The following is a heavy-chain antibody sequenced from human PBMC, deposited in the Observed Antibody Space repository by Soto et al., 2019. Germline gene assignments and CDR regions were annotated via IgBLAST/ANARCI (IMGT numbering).Heavy chain of an antibody. CDR2: TKTSARGGAT. Sequence: EVQLVESAGGLVKPGGSLRLSCAASGFSFNAAWMNWVRQAPGQGLEWVGRTKTSARGGATIYAAHVQGRFTISGDDSRNTLCLRMNSVRTEVTAICYCTTGSVEGIWGQGTTVIVSS. CDR3: TTGSVEGI. CDR1: GFSFNAAW. D-gene: IGHD2-15*01. J-gene: IGHJ6*02. V-gene: IGHV3-15*07.